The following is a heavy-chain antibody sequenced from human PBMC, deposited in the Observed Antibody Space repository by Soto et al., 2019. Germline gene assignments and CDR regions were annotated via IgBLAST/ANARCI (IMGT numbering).Heavy chain of an antibody. CDR3: AIVGARPPDY. CDR2: MNPNSGNT. CDR1: GYTFTSYA. D-gene: IGHD1-26*01. Sequence: GASVKVSCKASGYTFTSYAMHWVRQATGQGLEWMGWMNPNSGNTGYAQKFQGRVTMTRNTAINTAYMELSSLSSEDTAVYYCAIVGARPPDYWGQGTLVTVSS. J-gene: IGHJ4*02. V-gene: IGHV1-8*02.